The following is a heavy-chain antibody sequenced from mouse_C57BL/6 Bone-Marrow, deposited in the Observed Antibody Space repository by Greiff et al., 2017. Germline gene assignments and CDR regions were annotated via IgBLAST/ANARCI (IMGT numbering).Heavy chain of an antibody. CDR2: INPNNGGT. CDR1: GYTFTDYY. J-gene: IGHJ4*01. D-gene: IGHD1-1*01. CDR3: ARAAYGSIAMAY. V-gene: IGHV1-26*01. Sequence: EVQLQQSGPELVKPGASVKISCKASGYTFTDYYMNWVKQSHGKSLEWIGDINPNNGGTSYNQKFKGKATLTVDKSSSTAYMELRSLTSEDSAVYYCARAAYGSIAMAYWGQGTSVTVSS.